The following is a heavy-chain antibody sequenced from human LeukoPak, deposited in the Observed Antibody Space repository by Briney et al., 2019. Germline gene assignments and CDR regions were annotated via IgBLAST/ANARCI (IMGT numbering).Heavy chain of an antibody. D-gene: IGHD2-15*01. CDR3: ATSHRIGWKILLRAY. V-gene: IGHV4-39*01. J-gene: IGHJ4*02. Sequence: SETLSLTCTVSGGSISSSSYYWGWIRQPPGKGLEWIGSIYYSGSTYYNPSLKSRVTISVDTSKNQFSLKLSSVTAADTAVYYCATSHRIGWKILLRAYWGQGTLVTVSS. CDR2: IYYSGST. CDR1: GGSISSSSYY.